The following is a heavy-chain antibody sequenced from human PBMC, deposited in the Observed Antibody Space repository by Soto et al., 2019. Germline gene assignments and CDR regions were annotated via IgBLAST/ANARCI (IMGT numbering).Heavy chain of an antibody. CDR2: ISGSGETI. V-gene: IGHV3-23*04. D-gene: IGHD3-10*01. Sequence: EVQLVESGGDLVQPGGSLRVSCVTSGFIFRSNTMVWVRQAPGKGLEWVSAISGSGETIYYADSVKGRFTVSRDNAKSTLSVQMNSLRAEDTAVYYCGKLEGRGQIDFWGQVTLVTVAS. CDR1: GFIFRSNT. J-gene: IGHJ4*02. CDR3: GKLEGRGQIDF.